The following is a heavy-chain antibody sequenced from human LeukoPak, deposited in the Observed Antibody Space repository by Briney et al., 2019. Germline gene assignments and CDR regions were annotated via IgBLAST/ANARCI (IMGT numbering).Heavy chain of an antibody. V-gene: IGHV3-23*01. CDR1: GFTFSSYA. CDR3: AKGYCTSTACYGTY. J-gene: IGHJ4*02. CDR2: ISGSGDTT. Sequence: GGSLRLSCAASGFTFSSYAMSWVRQAPGKGLEWVSAISGSGDTTYYADSVKGRFTISRDNSKSTVSLQMNSLRAEDTAVFYCAKGYCTSTACYGTYWGQGTLVTVSS. D-gene: IGHD2-2*01.